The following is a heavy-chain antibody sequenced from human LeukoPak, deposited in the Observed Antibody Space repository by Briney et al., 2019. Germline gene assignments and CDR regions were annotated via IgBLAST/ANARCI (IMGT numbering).Heavy chain of an antibody. J-gene: IGHJ4*02. CDR1: GFTLRSYA. Sequence: GGSLRLSCAASGFTLRSYAMSWVRQAPGKGLEWVSTITGSGDSTYYADSVKGRFTISRDNSKSTLYLEINSLRAEDSAVYYCAKVLAPMQSHVPTGCFDYWGQGTLVTVSS. CDR2: ITGSGDST. CDR3: AKVLAPMQSHVPTGCFDY. V-gene: IGHV3-23*01. D-gene: IGHD4-17*01.